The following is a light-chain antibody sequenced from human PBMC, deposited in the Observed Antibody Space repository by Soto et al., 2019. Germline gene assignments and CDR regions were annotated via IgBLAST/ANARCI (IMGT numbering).Light chain of an antibody. CDR3: SSFTIINPWV. CDR1: XXDVGGYNY. Sequence: QSALTQPASVSGSPGXXITISCTXXXXDVGGYNYVSWYQQHPGKAPKLMIYEVSNRPSGVSNRFFGSKSGNTASLTNSGLQTEDEGYYYCSSFTIINPWVFRGGTKLTVL. CDR2: EVS. V-gene: IGLV2-14*01. J-gene: IGLJ3*02.